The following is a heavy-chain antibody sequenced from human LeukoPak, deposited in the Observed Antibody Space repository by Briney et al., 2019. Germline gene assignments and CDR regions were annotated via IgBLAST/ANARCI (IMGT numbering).Heavy chain of an antibody. D-gene: IGHD3-22*01. V-gene: IGHV3-30*02. Sequence: GGSLRLSCAASGFTFSSYGMHWVRQAPGKGLEGVAFIRYDGSKKYYADSVKGRFTISRDNAKNSLYLQMNSLRAEDTAVYYCARDGPSDYYDSSGYYEDYWGQGTLVTVSS. CDR2: IRYDGSKK. CDR3: ARDGPSDYYDSSGYYEDY. CDR1: GFTFSSYG. J-gene: IGHJ4*02.